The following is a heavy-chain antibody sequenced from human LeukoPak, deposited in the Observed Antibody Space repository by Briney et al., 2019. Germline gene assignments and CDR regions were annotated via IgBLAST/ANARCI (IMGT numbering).Heavy chain of an antibody. J-gene: IGHJ4*02. D-gene: IGHD4-23*01. CDR3: ARGVTFDYGGNSSPFDY. CDR1: GGSISSNY. V-gene: IGHV4-59*01. CDR2: IYHSGST. Sequence: SETLSPTCTVSGGSISSNYWSWIRQPPGKGLEWIGFIYHSGSTNYNPSLKSRVAISIDTSTNQFVLKLNSVTAADTAVYYCARGVTFDYGGNSSPFDYWGQGTLVTVSS.